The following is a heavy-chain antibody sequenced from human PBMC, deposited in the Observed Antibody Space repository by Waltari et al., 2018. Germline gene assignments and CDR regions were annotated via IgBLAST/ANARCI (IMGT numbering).Heavy chain of an antibody. Sequence: QVQLQESGPGPVTPSQTLSLTCTVSGCSTASGGSYWSWIRQHPGKGLEWIGYIYYSGSTYYNPSLKSRVTISVDTSKNQFSLKLSSVTAADTAVYYCAREGMIRAFDIWGQGTMVTVSS. V-gene: IGHV4-31*03. D-gene: IGHD3-16*01. CDR2: IYYSGST. CDR1: GCSTASGGSY. CDR3: AREGMIRAFDI. J-gene: IGHJ3*02.